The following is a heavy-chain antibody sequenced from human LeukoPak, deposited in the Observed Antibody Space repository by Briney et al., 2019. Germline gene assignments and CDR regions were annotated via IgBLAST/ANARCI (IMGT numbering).Heavy chain of an antibody. CDR3: ARATEGYDFWSGYYNYFDY. Sequence: SQTLSLTCTVSGGSISSGSYYWSWIRQPAGKGLEWIGRIYTSGSTNYNPSLKSRVIISVDTSKNQFSLKLSSVTAADTAVYYCARATEGYDFWSGYYNYFDYWGQGTLVTVSS. J-gene: IGHJ4*02. D-gene: IGHD3-3*01. CDR1: GGSISSGSYY. CDR2: IYTSGST. V-gene: IGHV4-61*02.